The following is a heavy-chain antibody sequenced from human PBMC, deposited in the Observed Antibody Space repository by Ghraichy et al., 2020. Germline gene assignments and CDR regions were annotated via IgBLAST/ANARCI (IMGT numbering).Heavy chain of an antibody. Sequence: GESLNISCAASGFTFSSYAMSWVRQAPGKGLEWVSAISGSGGSTYYADSVKGRFTISRDNSKNTLYLQMNSLRAEDTAVYYCAKAEGGPEYFQHWGQGTLVTVSS. CDR2: ISGSGGST. J-gene: IGHJ1*01. V-gene: IGHV3-23*01. CDR3: AKAEGGPEYFQH. CDR1: GFTFSSYA. D-gene: IGHD2-15*01.